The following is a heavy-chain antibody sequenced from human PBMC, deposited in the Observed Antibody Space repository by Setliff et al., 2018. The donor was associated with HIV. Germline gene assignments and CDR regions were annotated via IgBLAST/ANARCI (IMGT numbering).Heavy chain of an antibody. CDR2: ITHSGST. Sequence: SETLSLTCAVYGGSFSGYYWTWIRQPPGKGLEWIGEITHSGSTNYNPSLETRVTISVDTSKNQFSLKLSSVTAADTAVFYCAKGVAGLQYYYYYMDVWGKGTTVTVSS. V-gene: IGHV4-34*01. J-gene: IGHJ6*03. D-gene: IGHD6-19*01. CDR3: AKGVAGLQYYYYYMDV. CDR1: GGSFSGYY.